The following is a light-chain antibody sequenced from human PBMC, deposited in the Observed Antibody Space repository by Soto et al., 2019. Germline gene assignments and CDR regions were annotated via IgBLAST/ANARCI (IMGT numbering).Light chain of an antibody. CDR1: QSISSW. J-gene: IGKJ2*01. Sequence: DIRMTQSPSTLSASVGDRVTITCRASQSISSWLAWYQQKPGKAPKLLIYDASSLESGVPSRFSGSGSGTEFTLTISSLRPDDFATYYCQQYNSYRYTFGQGTKVDIK. CDR2: DAS. CDR3: QQYNSYRYT. V-gene: IGKV1-5*01.